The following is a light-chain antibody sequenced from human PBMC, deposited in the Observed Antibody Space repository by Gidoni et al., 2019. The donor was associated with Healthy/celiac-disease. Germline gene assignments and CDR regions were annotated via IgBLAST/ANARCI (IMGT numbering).Light chain of an antibody. V-gene: IGLV3-1*01. CDR2: QDS. J-gene: IGLJ3*02. CDR3: QAWDSSTWV. CDR1: KSGDKY. Sequence: SYELTPPPSVSVSPGQTASITCSGDKSGDKYACWYQQKPGQSPVLVIYQDSKRPSGIPERFSGSNSGNTATLTISGTQAMDEADYYCQAWDSSTWVFGGGTKLTVL.